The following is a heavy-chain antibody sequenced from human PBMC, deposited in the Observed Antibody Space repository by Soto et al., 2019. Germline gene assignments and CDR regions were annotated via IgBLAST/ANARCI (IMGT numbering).Heavy chain of an antibody. CDR2: ISGSGDGT. D-gene: IGHD2-8*01. V-gene: IGHV3-23*01. Sequence: LRLSCAASGFSVSDYAMSWVRQAPGKGLEWVSRISGSGDGTYYGDSVKGRFTLSRDTSQKTLYLQMNNLRGEDTAVYFCTKSRRSVLMVYGFGGMDVWGRGTTVTVSS. CDR3: TKSRRSVLMVYGFGGMDV. J-gene: IGHJ6*02. CDR1: GFSVSDYA.